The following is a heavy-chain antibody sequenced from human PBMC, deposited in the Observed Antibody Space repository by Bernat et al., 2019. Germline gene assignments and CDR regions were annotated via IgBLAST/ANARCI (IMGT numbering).Heavy chain of an antibody. CDR3: ARFLRWPPYWYFDL. CDR1: GFTFDDYG. D-gene: IGHD4-23*01. CDR2: INWNGGST. Sequence: EGQLVESGGGLVQPGGSLRLSCAASGFTFDDYGMSWVRQAPGKGLEWVSGINWNGGSTGYADSVKGRFTISRDNAKNSLYLQMNSLRAEDTALYYCARFLRWPPYWYFDLWGRGTLVTVSS. V-gene: IGHV3-20*04. J-gene: IGHJ2*01.